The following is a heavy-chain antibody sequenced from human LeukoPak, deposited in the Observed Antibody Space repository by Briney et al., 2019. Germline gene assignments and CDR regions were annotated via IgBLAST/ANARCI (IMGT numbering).Heavy chain of an antibody. D-gene: IGHD6-19*01. CDR1: GYTLTELS. Sequence: ASVTVSFTVSGYTLTELSMHWVRQAPGKGREWMGGFDPEDGETIYAQKFQGRVTMTEDTSTDTAYMELSSLRSEDTAVYYCATHPGIAVAKHFDYWGQGTLVTVSS. V-gene: IGHV1-24*01. CDR3: ATHPGIAVAKHFDY. J-gene: IGHJ4*02. CDR2: FDPEDGET.